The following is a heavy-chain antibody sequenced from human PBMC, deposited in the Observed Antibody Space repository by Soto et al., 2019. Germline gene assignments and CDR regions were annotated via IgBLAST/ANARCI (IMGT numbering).Heavy chain of an antibody. J-gene: IGHJ4*02. CDR3: AKEQSSGFYRVVDY. CDR2: ITYDGSEI. V-gene: IGHV3-30*18. CDR1: GFTLSCCG. D-gene: IGHD6-19*01. Sequence: QVQVVESGGGVVQPGRSLRLSCAASGFTLSCCGMHWVRQAPGKGLEWVGVITYDGSEIHYGDSVKGRFTISRGSSENTVYLQMNSLRVEDSAVYYCAKEQSSGFYRVVDYWGQGTLVTVSP.